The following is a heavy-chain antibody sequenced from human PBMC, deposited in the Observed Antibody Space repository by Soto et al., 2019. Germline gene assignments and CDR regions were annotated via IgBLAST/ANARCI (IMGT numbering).Heavy chain of an antibody. V-gene: IGHV1-3*01. Sequence: ASVKVSCKASGYTFTNYGFSWVRQAPGQRLEWMGWINAGNGNTKYSQKFQGRVTITTDTSASTAYMELSSLRSEDTAVYYCARDGIAAAGTSWFDPWGQGTLVTVSS. CDR3: ARDGIAAAGTSWFDP. J-gene: IGHJ5*02. CDR2: INAGNGNT. D-gene: IGHD6-13*01. CDR1: GYTFTNYG.